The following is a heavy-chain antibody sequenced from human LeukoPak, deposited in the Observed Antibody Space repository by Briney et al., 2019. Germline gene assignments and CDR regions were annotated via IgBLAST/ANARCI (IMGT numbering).Heavy chain of an antibody. CDR3: ARHDSGVAAAGEPSDY. D-gene: IGHD6-13*01. J-gene: IGHJ4*02. V-gene: IGHV4-34*01. Sequence: SETLSLTCAVYGGSFSGYYWSWIRQPPGKGLEWIGEINHSGSTNYNPSLKSRVTISVDTSKNQFSLKLSSVTAADTAVYYCARHDSGVAAAGEPSDYWGQGTLVTVSS. CDR2: INHSGST. CDR1: GGSFSGYY.